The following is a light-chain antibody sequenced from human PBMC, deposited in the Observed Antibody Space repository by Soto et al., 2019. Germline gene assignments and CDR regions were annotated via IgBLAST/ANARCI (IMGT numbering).Light chain of an antibody. CDR1: QSVSSSY. V-gene: IGKV3-20*01. CDR3: QHYGNSPLT. CDR2: GAS. Sequence: EIVLTQSPGTLSLSPGERATLSCRASQSVSSSYLAWYQQKPGQAPRLLIYGASSRATGIPDRFSGSGSGPDFTLTISRLEPEDFAVYYCQHYGNSPLTFGGGTRVEIK. J-gene: IGKJ4*01.